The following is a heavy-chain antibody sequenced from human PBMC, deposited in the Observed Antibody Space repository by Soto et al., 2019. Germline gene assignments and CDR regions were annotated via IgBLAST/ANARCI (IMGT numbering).Heavy chain of an antibody. V-gene: IGHV1-3*01. D-gene: IGHD2-15*01. CDR2: INAGNGNT. CDR3: ARDRTPNFFFGGSDYFFDLVTVLAP. J-gene: IGHJ5*02. CDR1: GYTFTSYA. Sequence: SVKVSCKASGYTFTSYAMHWVRQAPGQRLEWMGWINAGNGNTKYSQKFQGRVTITRDTSASTAYMELSSLRSEETVVYYCARDRTPNFFFGGSDYFFDLVTVLAPWVKGSLVPV.